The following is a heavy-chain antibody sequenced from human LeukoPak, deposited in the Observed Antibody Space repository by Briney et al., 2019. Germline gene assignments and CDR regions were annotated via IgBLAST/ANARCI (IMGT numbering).Heavy chain of an antibody. CDR3: AKDIGSYYDY. J-gene: IGHJ4*02. Sequence: GGSLRPSCVASGFTFSSNGMHWVRQAPGKGLEWVTFIQYDGSKKYYADSVKGRFTISRDNSKNTLYLEMNSLRAEDTAVYYCAKDIGSYYDYWGQGILVTVSS. CDR1: GFTFSSNG. D-gene: IGHD3-10*01. V-gene: IGHV3-30*02. CDR2: IQYDGSKK.